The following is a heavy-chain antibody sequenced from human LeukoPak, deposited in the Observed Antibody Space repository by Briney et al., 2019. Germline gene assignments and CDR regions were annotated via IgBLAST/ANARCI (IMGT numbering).Heavy chain of an antibody. V-gene: IGHV3-33*06. J-gene: IGHJ4*02. CDR2: TWYDGSKK. Sequence: PGGSLRLSCTASGFNFNNYGLHWVRQTPGKGLEWVAVTWYDGSKKYYGDSVKGRFTISRDNSKNTLYLQMNTLRAEDTAVYYCAKDLTAIAVAGTGSDYWGQGTLVTVSS. CDR1: GFNFNNYG. D-gene: IGHD6-19*01. CDR3: AKDLTAIAVAGTGSDY.